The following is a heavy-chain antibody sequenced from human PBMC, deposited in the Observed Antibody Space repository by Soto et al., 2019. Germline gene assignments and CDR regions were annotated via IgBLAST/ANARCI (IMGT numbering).Heavy chain of an antibody. V-gene: IGHV3-48*03. CDR1: GFTFSSYE. CDR3: ARTNYYYDSSGYYPPHTYYYYGMDV. D-gene: IGHD3-22*01. J-gene: IGHJ6*02. CDR2: ISSSGSTI. Sequence: EVQLVESGGGLVQPGGSLRLSCAASGFTFSSYEMNWVRQAPGKGLEWVSYISSSGSTIYYADSVKGRFTISRDNAKNSLYLQMNSLRAEDTAVYYCARTNYYYDSSGYYPPHTYYYYGMDVWGQGTTVTVSS.